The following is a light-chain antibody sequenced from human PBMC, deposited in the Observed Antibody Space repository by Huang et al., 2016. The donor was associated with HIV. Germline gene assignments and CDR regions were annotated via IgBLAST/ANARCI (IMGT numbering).Light chain of an antibody. V-gene: IGKV3-15*01. CDR3: KQHNSWQRT. CDR1: QSIGRN. J-gene: IGKJ1*01. Sequence: EIVLTQSPATLSMSPGERAPLSCRASQSIGRNLAWYQQRRGQAPRLLSYAASTRASGIPARFSGSGSGTEFNLTVSSLQYEDFAVNYCKQHNSWQRTLGQGTRV. CDR2: AAS.